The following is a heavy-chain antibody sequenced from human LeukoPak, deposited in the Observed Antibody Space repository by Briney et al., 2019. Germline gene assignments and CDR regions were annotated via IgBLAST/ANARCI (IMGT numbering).Heavy chain of an antibody. CDR1: GGSISSYY. Sequence: SETLSLTCTVSGGSISSYYWSWIRQPAGKGLEWIGRIYTSGSTNYNPSLKSRVTISVDTSKNQFSLKLSSVTAADTAVYYCARKFWSGYYTGFNDYWGQETLVTVSS. J-gene: IGHJ4*02. D-gene: IGHD3-3*01. V-gene: IGHV4-4*07. CDR2: IYTSGST. CDR3: ARKFWSGYYTGFNDY.